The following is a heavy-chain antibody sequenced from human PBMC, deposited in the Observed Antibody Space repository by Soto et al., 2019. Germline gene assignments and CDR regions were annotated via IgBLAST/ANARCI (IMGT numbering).Heavy chain of an antibody. J-gene: IGHJ4*02. CDR2: INHSGST. V-gene: IGHV4-34*01. CDR3: ARGRRELLGNYYFDY. D-gene: IGHD1-26*01. CDR1: GGSFSGYY. Sequence: SETLSLTCAVYGGSFSGYYWNWIRQPPGKGLEWIGEINHSGSTNYNPSLKSRVTISVDTSKNQFSLKLSSVTAADTAVYYCARGRRELLGNYYFDYWGQGTLVTVSS.